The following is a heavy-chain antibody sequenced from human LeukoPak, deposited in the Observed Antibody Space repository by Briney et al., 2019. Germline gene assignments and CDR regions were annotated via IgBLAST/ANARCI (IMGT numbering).Heavy chain of an antibody. J-gene: IGHJ4*02. Sequence: ASVKVSCKASGYTFTGYYMHWVRQAPGQGLEWMGWINPNSGGTNYAQKFQGRVTMTRDTSISTAYMELSRLRSDDTAVYYCARDPYGSIAARPVLDYWGQGTLVTVSS. V-gene: IGHV1-2*02. CDR1: GYTFTGYY. CDR3: ARDPYGSIAARPVLDY. CDR2: INPNSGGT. D-gene: IGHD6-6*01.